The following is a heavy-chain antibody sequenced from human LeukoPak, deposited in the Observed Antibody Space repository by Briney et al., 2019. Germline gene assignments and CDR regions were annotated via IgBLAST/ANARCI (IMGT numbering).Heavy chain of an antibody. CDR1: GGSFSGYF. V-gene: IGHV4-34*01. D-gene: IGHD5-12*01. CDR3: ARRVGYSGYDYWDAFDV. CDR2: INHSGST. J-gene: IGHJ3*01. Sequence: SETLSLTCAVYGGSFSGYFWSWIRQPPGKGLEWIGEINHSGSTNYNPSLKSRVTISLDTSKNQFSLKLSSVTAADTAVYYCARRVGYSGYDYWDAFDVWAQGTMVTVSS.